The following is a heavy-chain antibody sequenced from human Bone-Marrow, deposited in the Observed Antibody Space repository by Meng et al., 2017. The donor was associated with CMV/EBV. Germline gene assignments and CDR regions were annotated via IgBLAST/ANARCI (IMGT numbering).Heavy chain of an antibody. V-gene: IGHV3-48*04. CDR2: ISSSITTI. CDR3: ARARGGEGIDVY. CDR1: GFTFSYYS. Sequence: GESLKISCAASGFTFSYYSMNWVRQAPGKGLEWVSYISSSITTIHYADSVRGRFTISRDNAKNSLYLQMNSLRAEDTAVYYCARARGGEGIDVYWGQGTLVTVSS. J-gene: IGHJ4*02. D-gene: IGHD6-13*01.